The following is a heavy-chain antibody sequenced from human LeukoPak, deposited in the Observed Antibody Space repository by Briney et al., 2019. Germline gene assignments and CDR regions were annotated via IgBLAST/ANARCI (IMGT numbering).Heavy chain of an antibody. CDR1: GGTFSSYT. CDR2: IIPILGIA. Sequence: SVKVSCKASGGTFSSYTISWVRQAPGQGLEWMGRIIPILGIANYAQKFQGRVTITADKSTSTAYMELSSLRSEDTAVYYCARDPSDSSSWIKGYFQHWGHGTLVPVSS. V-gene: IGHV1-69*02. CDR3: ARDPSDSSSWIKGYFQH. J-gene: IGHJ1*01. D-gene: IGHD6-13*01.